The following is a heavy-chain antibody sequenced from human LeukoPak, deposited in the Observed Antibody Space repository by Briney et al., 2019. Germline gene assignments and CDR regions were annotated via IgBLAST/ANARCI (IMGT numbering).Heavy chain of an antibody. J-gene: IGHJ3*02. D-gene: IGHD3-3*01. CDR3: ARKGYTYFGEVTNDAFDI. CDR1: GGSISSKSYF. CDR2: INYSGNT. Sequence: SETLSLTCTVSGGSISSKSYFWGWIRQSPGKGLEWIGSINYSGNTYYSSSLESRVTISVDTSRKQFSLKLSSVTAADTAVYYCARKGYTYFGEVTNDAFDIWGPGTMVTVSS. V-gene: IGHV4-39*01.